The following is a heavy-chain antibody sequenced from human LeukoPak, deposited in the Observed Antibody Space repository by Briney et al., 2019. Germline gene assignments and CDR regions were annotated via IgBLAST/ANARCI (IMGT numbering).Heavy chain of an antibody. D-gene: IGHD6-19*01. CDR2: VNHSGST. Sequence: SETLSLTCAVYGGSFSGYYWSWIRQPPGKGLEWIGEVNHSGSTNYNPSLKSRVTTSIDTSKNQFSLKLSSVTAADTAVYYCARSLPGVAVAGSIDYWGQGTLVTVSS. J-gene: IGHJ4*02. CDR1: GGSFSGYY. V-gene: IGHV4-34*01. CDR3: ARSLPGVAVAGSIDY.